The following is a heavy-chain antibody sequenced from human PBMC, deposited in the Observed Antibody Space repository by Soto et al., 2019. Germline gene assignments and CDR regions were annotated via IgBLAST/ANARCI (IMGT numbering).Heavy chain of an antibody. CDR3: ARIPSVRGVEVFDS. V-gene: IGHV3-48*01. CDR2: ISSGSINI. D-gene: IGHD3-10*01. J-gene: IGHJ4*02. Sequence: EVQLVESGGGLVQPGGSLRLSCAASGFTFSSFSMNWVRQAPGKGLEWVSYISSGSINIYHADSVKGRFTISRDNAKNSLYLQMNSLRAEDTAVYYCARIPSVRGVEVFDSWGQGTLVTVSS. CDR1: GFTFSSFS.